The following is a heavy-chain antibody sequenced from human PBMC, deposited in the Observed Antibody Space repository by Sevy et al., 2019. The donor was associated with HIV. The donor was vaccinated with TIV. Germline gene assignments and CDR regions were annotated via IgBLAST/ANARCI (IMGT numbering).Heavy chain of an antibody. J-gene: IGHJ4*02. CDR1: GFTFSSYA. CDR3: ARDEYYDSSEQLIDY. V-gene: IGHV3-30-3*01. CDR2: ISYDGSNK. D-gene: IGHD3-22*01. Sequence: GGSLRLSCAASGFTFSSYAMHWVRQAPGKGLEWVAVISYDGSNKYYADSVKARFTISRDNSKNTLYLQMNSLRAEDTAVYYCARDEYYDSSEQLIDYWGQGTLVTVSS.